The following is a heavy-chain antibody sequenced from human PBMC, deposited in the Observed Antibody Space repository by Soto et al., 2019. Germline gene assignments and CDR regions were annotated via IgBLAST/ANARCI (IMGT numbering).Heavy chain of an antibody. Sequence: GSLRLSCATSAFRFTFRTSAMRWFRRAPGQGLVWVSNVRESVGSTYYAIMVMGRFTISRDTSKNMLYLQMNSLRAQDTAIYYFAKDSHWAIISPTHDYWGHGTLVTVSA. V-gene: IGHV3-23*01. J-gene: IGHJ4*01. D-gene: IGHD2-2*01. CDR1: AFRFTFRTSA. CDR3: AKDSHWAIISPTHDY. CDR2: VRESVGST.